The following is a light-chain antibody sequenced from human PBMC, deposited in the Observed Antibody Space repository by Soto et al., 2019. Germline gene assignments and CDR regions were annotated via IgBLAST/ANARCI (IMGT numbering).Light chain of an antibody. J-gene: IGKJ1*01. Sequence: EVVLTQSPGTLSLSPGERVTILCLASQSVSSTSLAWYQQKPGRAPRLLFYSASSRATGIPDRFSGSGSGTDFTLTISRLEPEDFAVYYCHHFGSLPETFGQGTNVE. CDR1: QSVSSTS. CDR3: HHFGSLPET. CDR2: SAS. V-gene: IGKV3-20*01.